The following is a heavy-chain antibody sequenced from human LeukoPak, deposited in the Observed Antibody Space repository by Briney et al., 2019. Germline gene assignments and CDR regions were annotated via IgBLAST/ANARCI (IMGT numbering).Heavy chain of an antibody. CDR3: ARAYYYDSSGYYY. J-gene: IGHJ4*02. D-gene: IGHD3-22*01. V-gene: IGHV3-21*01. CDR1: GFTFSSYA. Sequence: PGGSLRLSCSASGFTFSSYAMHWVRQAPGKGLEWVSSISSSSSYIYYADSVKGRFTISRDNAKNSLYLQMNSLRAEDTAVYYCARAYYYDSSGYYYGSQGTLVTVSS. CDR2: ISSSSSYI.